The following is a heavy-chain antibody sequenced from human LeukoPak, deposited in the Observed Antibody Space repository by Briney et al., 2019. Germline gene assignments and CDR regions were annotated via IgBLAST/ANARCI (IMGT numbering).Heavy chain of an antibody. Sequence: GGSLRLSCAASGFTFSRFWMGWVRQAPGKGQEWVANIKQDGSEKYYADSVKGRFTISRDNAKNSLYLQMNSLRAEDSAVYYCARDDCSTPTCFPYYYYGMDVWGQGTTVTVSS. D-gene: IGHD2-2*01. J-gene: IGHJ6*02. V-gene: IGHV3-7*01. CDR2: IKQDGSEK. CDR1: GFTFSRFW. CDR3: ARDDCSTPTCFPYYYYGMDV.